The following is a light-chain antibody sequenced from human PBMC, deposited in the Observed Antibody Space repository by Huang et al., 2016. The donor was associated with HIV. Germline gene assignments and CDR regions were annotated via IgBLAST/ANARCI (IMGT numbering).Light chain of an antibody. CDR3: QQGYVTPWT. V-gene: IGKV1-39*01. Sequence: DIQMTQSPSSLSASVGDRVTITCRASQTIGKHLNWYQQKPGKAPKLLISVASSLQSGVPSRFSGGGSGTFFTLTINGLQPEDSASYYCQQGYVTPWTFGQGTKVEIK. J-gene: IGKJ1*01. CDR2: VAS. CDR1: QTIGKH.